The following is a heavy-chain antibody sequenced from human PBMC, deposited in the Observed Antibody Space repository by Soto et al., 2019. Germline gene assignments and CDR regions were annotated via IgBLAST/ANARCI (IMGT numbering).Heavy chain of an antibody. CDR1: GFTFSSYA. Sequence: EVQLLESGGGLVQPGGSLRLSCAASGFTFSSYAMSWVRQAPGKGLEWVSAISGSGGSTYYADSVKGRFTISRDNSKNTLDLQMNSQRAEDTAVYYWAKDVIAVAGIEDYWGQGTLVTFSS. V-gene: IGHV3-23*01. J-gene: IGHJ4*02. D-gene: IGHD6-19*01. CDR3: AKDVIAVAGIEDY. CDR2: ISGSGGST.